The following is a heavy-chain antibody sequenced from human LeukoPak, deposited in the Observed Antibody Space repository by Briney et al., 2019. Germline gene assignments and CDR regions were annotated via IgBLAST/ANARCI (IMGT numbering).Heavy chain of an antibody. D-gene: IGHD3-10*01. J-gene: IGHJ4*02. V-gene: IGHV3-21*01. CDR2: ISSSSSYI. CDR1: GFTFSSYS. Sequence: GGSLRLSCAASGFTFSSYSMNWVRQAPGKGLEWVSSISSSSSYIYYADSVKGRFTISRDNAKNSLYLQMNGLRAEDTAVYYCAREGFFGFGELLTDYWGQGTLVTVSS. CDR3: AREGFFGFGELLTDY.